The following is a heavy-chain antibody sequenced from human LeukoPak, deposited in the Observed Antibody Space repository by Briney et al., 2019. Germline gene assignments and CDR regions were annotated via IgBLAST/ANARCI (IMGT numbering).Heavy chain of an antibody. CDR1: GGTFSSYA. CDR2: IIPILGIA. CDR3: ARDSVAAAGYFDY. D-gene: IGHD6-13*01. Sequence: GASVNVSCKASGGTFSSYAISWVRQAPGQGLEWMGRIIPILGIANYAQKFQGRVTITADKSTSTAYMELSSLRSEDTAVYYCARDSVAAAGYFDYWGQGTLVTVSS. V-gene: IGHV1-69*04. J-gene: IGHJ4*02.